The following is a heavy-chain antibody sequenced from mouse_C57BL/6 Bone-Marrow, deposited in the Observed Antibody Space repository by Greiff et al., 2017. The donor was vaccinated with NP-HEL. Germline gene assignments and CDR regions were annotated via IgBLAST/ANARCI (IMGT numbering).Heavy chain of an antibody. Sequence: QVHVKQSGPELARPWASVKISCQAFYTFSRRVHFAIRDTNYWMQWVKQRPGQGLAWIGAIYPGNGDPSYNQKFKGKATLTADNASSTAYMQLSSLTSEDSAVYYGACHYGSSHPFAYWGQGTLVTVSA. D-gene: IGHD1-1*01. CDR1: YTFSRRVH. CDR3: SEDSAVYYGACHYGSSHPFAY. V-gene: IGHV1-87*01. CDR2: GQGLAWIG. J-gene: IGHJ3*01.